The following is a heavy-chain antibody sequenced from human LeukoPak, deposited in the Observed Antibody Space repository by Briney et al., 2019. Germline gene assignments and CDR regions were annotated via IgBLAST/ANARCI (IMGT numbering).Heavy chain of an antibody. Sequence: PGGSLRLSCADSGFTFSSYAMSWVRQAPGKGLEWVSAISGSGGSTYYADSVKRRFTISRDNSKNTLYLQMNSLRAEDTAVYYCAKGTMVQGVISVFDYCGQGTLVTVSS. J-gene: IGHJ4*02. CDR1: GFTFSSYA. CDR3: AKGTMVQGVISVFDY. D-gene: IGHD3-10*01. CDR2: ISGSGGST. V-gene: IGHV3-23*01.